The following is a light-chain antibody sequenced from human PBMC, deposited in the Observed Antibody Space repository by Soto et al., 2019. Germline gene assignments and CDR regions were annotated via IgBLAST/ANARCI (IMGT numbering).Light chain of an antibody. J-gene: IGKJ5*01. V-gene: IGKV3-20*01. CDR1: QSVSSSF. CDR3: QQYGSSPIT. Sequence: EIVLTQSPGTLSLSPGERATLSCRASQSVSSSFLAWYQQRSGQAPRLLIYAASSRATGIPDRFSGSGSGTDFTLTISRLEPEDFAVYYGQQYGSSPITFGQGTRLEIK. CDR2: AAS.